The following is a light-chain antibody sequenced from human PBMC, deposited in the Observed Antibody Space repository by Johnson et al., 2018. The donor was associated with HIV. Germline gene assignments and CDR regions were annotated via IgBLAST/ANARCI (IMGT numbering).Light chain of an antibody. CDR1: SSNIGVND. CDR2: ENN. Sequence: QFVLTQPPSVSAAPGQKVTISCSGTSSNIGVNDVSLYQQLPGTVPQLLISENNKRPSGIPDRFSGSKSGTSATLGITGLQTGDDADYYCGTWDNSLRVFVVGTGTKVTVL. V-gene: IGLV1-51*02. CDR3: GTWDNSLRVFV. J-gene: IGLJ1*01.